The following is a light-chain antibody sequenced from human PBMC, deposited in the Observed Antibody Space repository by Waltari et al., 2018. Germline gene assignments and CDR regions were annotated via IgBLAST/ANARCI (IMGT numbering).Light chain of an antibody. Sequence: QSVLTQPPSASGTPGQSVTISCSGSLSHIGANFLYWYQQVPGTAPKIHIYRNDQRPSGVPDRFSASKSGSSASLAISGLRSEDEADYFCAAWDDSLGGHFVFGTGTKVIV. CDR1: LSHIGANF. CDR2: RND. J-gene: IGLJ1*01. V-gene: IGLV1-47*01. CDR3: AAWDDSLGGHFV.